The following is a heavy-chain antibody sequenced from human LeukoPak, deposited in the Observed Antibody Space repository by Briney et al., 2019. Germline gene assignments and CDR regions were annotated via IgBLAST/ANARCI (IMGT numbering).Heavy chain of an antibody. V-gene: IGHV3-30-3*01. J-gene: IGHJ4*02. CDR1: GFTFSSYA. CDR3: ASDYGSGSYLDY. CDR2: TSYDGSNK. D-gene: IGHD3-10*01. Sequence: PGGSLRLSCAASGFTFSSYAMHWVRQAPGKGLEWVAVTSYDGSNKYYADSVKGRFTISRDNSKNTLYLQMNSLRAEDTAVYYCASDYGSGSYLDYWGQGTLVTVSS.